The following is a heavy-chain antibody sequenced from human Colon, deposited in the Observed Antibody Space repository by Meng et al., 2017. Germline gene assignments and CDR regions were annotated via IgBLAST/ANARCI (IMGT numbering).Heavy chain of an antibody. J-gene: IGHJ4*02. D-gene: IGHD6-19*01. CDR3: ASFPPPGKQWLVTDY. CDR2: IYHSGST. CDR1: GGSISSRNW. Sequence: VQLKASGPGLVQPSVTLSLTCALSGGSISSRNWWSWVRQPPGKGLEWIGEIYHSGSTNYNPSLKSRVTISVDKSKNQFSLKLSSVTAADTAVYYCASFPPPGKQWLVTDYWGQGTLVTVSS. V-gene: IGHV4-4*02.